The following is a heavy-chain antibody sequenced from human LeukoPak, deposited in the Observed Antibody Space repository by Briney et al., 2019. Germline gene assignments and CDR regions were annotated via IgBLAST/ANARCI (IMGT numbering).Heavy chain of an antibody. CDR2: ISSNGSTI. J-gene: IGHJ6*03. V-gene: IGHV3-48*01. CDR3: AKEGERAARRGLAYYYYMDV. Sequence: GGSLRLSCAASGFTFSSYSMNWVRQAPGKGLEWISYISSNGSTIYYADSVKGRFTISRDNSKNTLYLQMNSLRAEDTAVYYCAKEGERAARRGLAYYYYMDVWGKGTTVTVSS. D-gene: IGHD6-6*01. CDR1: GFTFSSYS.